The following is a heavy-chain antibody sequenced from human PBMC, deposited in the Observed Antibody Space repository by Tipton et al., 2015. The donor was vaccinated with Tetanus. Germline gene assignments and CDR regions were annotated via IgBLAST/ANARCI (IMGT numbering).Heavy chain of an antibody. CDR3: ARDRGVRGGYYYYHGMDV. J-gene: IGHJ6*02. Sequence: GLVKPSETLSLTCSVSGGSIDSSNYYWAWVRQPPGKGLEWLGSGVSSGRTYYNPSLKSRVTISVDTSQKQISLKVNSVTAADTAVYYCARDRGVRGGYYYYHGMDVWGQGTTVTVSS. D-gene: IGHD3-10*01. CDR2: GVSSGRT. V-gene: IGHV4-39*07. CDR1: GGSIDSSNYY.